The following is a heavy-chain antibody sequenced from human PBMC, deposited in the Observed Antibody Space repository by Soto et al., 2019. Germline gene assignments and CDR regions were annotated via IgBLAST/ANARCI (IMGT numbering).Heavy chain of an antibody. CDR3: AKDGGVGATSYYYYGMDV. CDR1: GFTFSSYG. CDR2: ISYDGSNK. J-gene: IGHJ6*02. Sequence: PGGSLRLSCAASGFTFSSYGMHWVRQAPGKGLEWVAVISYDGSNKYYADSVKGRFTISRDNSKNTLYLQMNSLRAEDTAVYYCAKDGGVGATSYYYYGMDVWGQGTTVTVSS. D-gene: IGHD1-26*01. V-gene: IGHV3-30*18.